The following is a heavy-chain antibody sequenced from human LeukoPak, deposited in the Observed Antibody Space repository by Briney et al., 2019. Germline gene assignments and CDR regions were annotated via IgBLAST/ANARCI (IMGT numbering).Heavy chain of an antibody. CDR2: IIPIFGTA. CDR3: ASGVYYDSSGYRRTRRVDY. J-gene: IGHJ4*02. Sequence: SVKVSCKASGGTFSSYAISWVRQAPGQGLERMGRIIPIFGTANYAQKFQGRVTITTDESTSTAYMELSSLRSEDTAVYYCASGVYYDSSGYRRTRRVDYWGQGTLVTVSS. CDR1: GGTFSSYA. V-gene: IGHV1-69*05. D-gene: IGHD3-22*01.